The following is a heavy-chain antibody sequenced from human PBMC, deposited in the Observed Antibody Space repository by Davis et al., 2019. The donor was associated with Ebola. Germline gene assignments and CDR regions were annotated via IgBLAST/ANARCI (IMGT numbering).Heavy chain of an antibody. V-gene: IGHV3-33*01. CDR3: ARDPLYSSSWYWYFDL. Sequence: GESLKISCAASGFTFSSYGMHWVRQAPGKGLEWVAVIWYDGSNKYYADSVKGRFTISRDNSKNTLYLQMNSLRAEDTAVYYCARDPLYSSSWYWYFDLWGRGTLVTVSS. J-gene: IGHJ2*01. D-gene: IGHD6-13*01. CDR2: IWYDGSNK. CDR1: GFTFSSYG.